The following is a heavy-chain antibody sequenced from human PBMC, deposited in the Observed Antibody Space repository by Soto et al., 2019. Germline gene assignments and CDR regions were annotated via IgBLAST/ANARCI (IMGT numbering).Heavy chain of an antibody. V-gene: IGHV4-61*01. CDR1: GGSVSSGSYY. D-gene: IGHD1-7*01. Sequence: QVQLQESGPGLVKTSETLSLTCTVSGGSVSSGSYYWSWIRQPPGKRLEWLGYIYYSGSTNYNPSLQSRVTISVDTSKNQFSLHLSSVTAADTAVYYCARHYGTRDRQYNWFDPWGQGTLVTVSS. CDR2: IYYSGST. CDR3: ARHYGTRDRQYNWFDP. J-gene: IGHJ5*02.